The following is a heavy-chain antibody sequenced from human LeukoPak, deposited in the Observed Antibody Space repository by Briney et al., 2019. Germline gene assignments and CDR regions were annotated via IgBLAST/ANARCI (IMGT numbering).Heavy chain of an antibody. CDR2: MNARNGGT. CDR1: GYTFTDYY. J-gene: IGHJ4*02. D-gene: IGHD3-10*01. Sequence: ASVRASCKTSGYTFTDYYMHWVRQAPGQGLEWMGWMNARNGGTNYAQNLKGRVTMTRDTSINTAYMELSSLTSDDTALYYCTRSSRIQRPSGTDYWGQGTLVTVSS. CDR3: TRSSRIQRPSGTDY. V-gene: IGHV1-2*02.